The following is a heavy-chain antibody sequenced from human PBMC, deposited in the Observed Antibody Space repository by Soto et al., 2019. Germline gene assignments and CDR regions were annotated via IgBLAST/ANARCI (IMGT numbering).Heavy chain of an antibody. CDR2: YHSGGST. CDR1: GVSLNTADTW. D-gene: IGHD1-1*01. Sequence: QVQLQESGSGLVKPSQSLSLTCTVSGVSLNTADTWWSWIRQSPGKGLEFIGYYHSGGSTYYDACFKSRVIISADTSNSQFSLKLSSVTVADTAVYCCVRSRQMESGNDYGLDVWGQGTTVTVSS. CDR3: VRSRQMESGNDYGLDV. J-gene: IGHJ6*02. V-gene: IGHV4-30-4*01.